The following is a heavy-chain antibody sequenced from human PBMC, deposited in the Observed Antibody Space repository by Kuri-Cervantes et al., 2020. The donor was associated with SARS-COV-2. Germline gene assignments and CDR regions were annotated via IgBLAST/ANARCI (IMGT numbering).Heavy chain of an antibody. CDR3: ARDIVGAPYYYYYHMDV. CDR1: GYTFTGYY. D-gene: IGHD1-26*01. J-gene: IGHJ6*03. CDR2: INPNSGGT. V-gene: IGHV1-2*02. Sequence: ASVKVSCKASGYTFTGYYMHWVRQAPGQGLEWMGWINPNSGGTNYAQKLQGRVTMTTDTSTSTAYMELRSLRSDDTAVYYCARDIVGAPYYYYYHMDVWGKGTTVTVSS.